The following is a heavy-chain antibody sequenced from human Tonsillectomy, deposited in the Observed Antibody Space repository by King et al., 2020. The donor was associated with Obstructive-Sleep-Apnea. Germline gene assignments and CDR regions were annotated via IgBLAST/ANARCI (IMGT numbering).Heavy chain of an antibody. CDR3: ARGTTSRVLFDY. Sequence: VQLQESGPGLVKPSQTLSLTCTVSGGSISSGDYYWSWIRQPPGQGLEWIGYIYYSGSTYYNPSLKSRVTISVDTSKNQFSLKLSSVTAADTAVYYCARGTTSRVLFDYWGQGTLVTVSS. D-gene: IGHD2/OR15-2a*01. CDR1: GGSISSGDYY. CDR2: IYYSGST. V-gene: IGHV4-30-4*01. J-gene: IGHJ4*02.